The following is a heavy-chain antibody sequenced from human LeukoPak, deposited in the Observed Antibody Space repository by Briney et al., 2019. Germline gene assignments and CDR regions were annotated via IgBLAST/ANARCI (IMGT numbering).Heavy chain of an antibody. V-gene: IGHV3-23*01. J-gene: IGHJ4*02. CDR3: ARFVYSNYLAY. D-gene: IGHD4-11*01. CDR1: GFTFSSYA. Sequence: GGSLRLSCAASGFTFSSYAMSWARQAPGKGLEWVSGISGSGGSTYYADSVKGRFTISRDNSKNTLYLLMNSLRAEDTAVYYCARFVYSNYLAYWGQGTLVTVSS. CDR2: ISGSGGST.